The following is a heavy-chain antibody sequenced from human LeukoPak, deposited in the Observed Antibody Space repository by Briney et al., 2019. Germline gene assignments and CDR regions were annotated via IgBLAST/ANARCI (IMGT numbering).Heavy chain of an antibody. J-gene: IGHJ3*02. D-gene: IGHD2-21*01. V-gene: IGHV4-38-2*01. CDR3: ARHSQWGLVPWTFDI. CDR1: SYSISSDYY. CDR2: IFHSGST. Sequence: PSETLSLTCAVSSYSISSDYYWGWIRQPPGKGLEWIGTIFHSGSTYYNPSLVSRVSMSVDTSKNQFSLKLYSVTAADTAVYSCARHSQWGLVPWTFDIWGRGTMVIVSS.